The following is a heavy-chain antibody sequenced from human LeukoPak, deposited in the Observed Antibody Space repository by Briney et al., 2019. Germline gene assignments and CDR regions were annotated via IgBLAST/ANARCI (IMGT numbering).Heavy chain of an antibody. J-gene: IGHJ3*01. Sequence: GASVKVSCKASGYTFDENHIHWVRQAPGQGPEWMGRINPKSGATDSAQQFQGRLTITRDTSIGTASMDLSGLRLDDTGIYYCARAGDESTGHYDSLHFWGQGTMVTVSS. CDR2: INPKSGAT. CDR3: ARAGDESTGHYDSLHF. D-gene: IGHD2-8*02. V-gene: IGHV1-2*05. CDR1: GYTFDENH.